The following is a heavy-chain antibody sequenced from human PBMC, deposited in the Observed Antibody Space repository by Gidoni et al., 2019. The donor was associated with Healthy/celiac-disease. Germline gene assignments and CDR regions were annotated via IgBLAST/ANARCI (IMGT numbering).Heavy chain of an antibody. V-gene: IGHV4-59*01. Sequence: QVQLQESGPGLVKPSETLSLTCTVSGGSISSYYWSWIRQPPGKGLEWIGYIYYSGSTNYNPSLKSRVTISVDTSKNQFSLKLSCVTAADTAVYYCARDAVVGGADAFDIWGQGTMVTVSS. CDR1: GGSISSYY. J-gene: IGHJ3*02. CDR3: ARDAVVGGADAFDI. CDR2: IYYSGST. D-gene: IGHD2-21*01.